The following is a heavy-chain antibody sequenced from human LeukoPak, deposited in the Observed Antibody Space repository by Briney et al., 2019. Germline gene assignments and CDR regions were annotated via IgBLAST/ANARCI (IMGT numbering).Heavy chain of an antibody. CDR2: IKQDGSEK. D-gene: IGHD6-19*01. V-gene: IGHV3-7*02. CDR1: GFTFSGCC. Sequence: WGPLTLSCTASGFTFSGCCMCWVRQAPGKGLEWVANIKQDGSEKYFVDSVKGRFTISRDNAKNSLFLQMNSLRAEDTAVYYCAISRPVNHWGQGTLVTVSS. J-gene: IGHJ5*02. CDR3: AISRPVNH.